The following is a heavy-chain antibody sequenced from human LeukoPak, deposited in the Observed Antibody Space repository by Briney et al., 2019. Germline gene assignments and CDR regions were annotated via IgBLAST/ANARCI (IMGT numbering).Heavy chain of an antibody. CDR2: ISGSGGST. V-gene: IGHV3-23*01. Sequence: PGGSLRLSCAASGFTFSSYAMSWVRQAPGKGLEWVSAISGSGGSTYYADSVKGRFTISRDNAKNSLYLQMNSLRAEDTAVYYCARGTLYSNYATRVIDYWGQGTLVTVSS. D-gene: IGHD4-11*01. J-gene: IGHJ4*02. CDR3: ARGTLYSNYATRVIDY. CDR1: GFTFSSYA.